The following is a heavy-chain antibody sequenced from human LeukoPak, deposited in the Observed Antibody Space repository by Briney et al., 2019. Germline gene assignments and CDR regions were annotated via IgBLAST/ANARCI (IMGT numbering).Heavy chain of an antibody. Sequence: TGGSLRLSCAASGFTFSGYWMSWVRQAPGKGLKWVANIKQDGSEKYYVDSVRGRVTISRDNAENSLFLQMNRLRVEDTAVYYCARAQSAGLDVWGTGTTVTVSS. D-gene: IGHD1-14*01. CDR3: ARAQSAGLDV. J-gene: IGHJ6*04. CDR1: GFTFSGYW. CDR2: IKQDGSEK. V-gene: IGHV3-7*01.